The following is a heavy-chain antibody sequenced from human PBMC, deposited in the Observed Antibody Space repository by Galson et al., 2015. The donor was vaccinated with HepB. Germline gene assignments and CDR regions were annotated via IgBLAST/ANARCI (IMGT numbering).Heavy chain of an antibody. V-gene: IGHV3-30*04. Sequence: SLRLSCAASGFTFSSYAMHWVRQAPGKGLEWVAVISYDGSNKYYADSVKGRFTISRDNSKNTLYLQMNSLRAEDTAVYYCAELERYYFDYWGQGTLVTVSS. CDR2: ISYDGSNK. D-gene: IGHD1-1*01. CDR3: AELERYYFDY. J-gene: IGHJ4*02. CDR1: GFTFSSYA.